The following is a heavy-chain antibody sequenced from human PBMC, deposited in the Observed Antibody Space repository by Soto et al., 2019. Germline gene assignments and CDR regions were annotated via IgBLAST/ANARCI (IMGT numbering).Heavy chain of an antibody. V-gene: IGHV3-21*01. Sequence: EVQLVESGGGLVKPGGSLRLSCAASGFTFSSYSMNWVRQAPGKGLEWVSSISSSSSYIYYADSVKGRFTISRDNAKNSLYLQMNSLRAEDTAVYYCARGRGHRRGQFDYWGQGTLVTVSS. J-gene: IGHJ4*02. CDR3: ARGRGHRRGQFDY. D-gene: IGHD3-16*01. CDR1: GFTFSSYS. CDR2: ISSSSSYI.